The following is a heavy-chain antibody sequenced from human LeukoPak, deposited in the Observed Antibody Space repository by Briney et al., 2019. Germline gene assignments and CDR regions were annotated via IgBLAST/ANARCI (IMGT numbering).Heavy chain of an antibody. CDR3: ARTAGKDYFDY. CDR1: GFTFSSDA. CDR2: IYTSGST. Sequence: GSLRLSCAASGFTFSSDAMSWVRQAPGKGLEWIGRIYTSGSTNYNPSLKSRVTMSVDTSKNQFSLKLSSVTAADTAVYYCARTAGKDYFDYWGQGTLVTVSS. V-gene: IGHV4-59*10. J-gene: IGHJ4*02. D-gene: IGHD2-15*01.